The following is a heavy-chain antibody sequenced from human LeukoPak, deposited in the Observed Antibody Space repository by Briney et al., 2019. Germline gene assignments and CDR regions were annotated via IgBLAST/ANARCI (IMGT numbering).Heavy chain of an antibody. V-gene: IGHV4-34*01. CDR3: ARRADY. CDR1: GGSFSGYY. CDR2: INHSGST. Sequence: SETLSLTCAVYGGSFSGYYWSWIRQPPGKGLEWIGEINHSGSTNYNPSLKGRVTISVDTSKNQFSLKLSSVTAADTAVYYCARRADYWGQGTLVTVSS. J-gene: IGHJ4*02.